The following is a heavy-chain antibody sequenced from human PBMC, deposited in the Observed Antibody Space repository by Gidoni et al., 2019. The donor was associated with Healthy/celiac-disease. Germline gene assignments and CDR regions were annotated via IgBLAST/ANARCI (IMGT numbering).Heavy chain of an antibody. CDR3: ASLPGGWSGYYASHYYYYYGMDV. CDR2: INPNSGGT. D-gene: IGHD3-3*01. Sequence: QVQLVQSGAEVKKPGASVKVSCKASGYTFTGYYMHWVRQAPGQGLEWMGWINPNSGGTNYAQKFQGRVTMTRDTSISTAYMELSRLRSDDTAVYYCASLPGGWSGYYASHYYYYYGMDVWGQGTTVTVSS. V-gene: IGHV1-2*02. J-gene: IGHJ6*02. CDR1: GYTFTGYY.